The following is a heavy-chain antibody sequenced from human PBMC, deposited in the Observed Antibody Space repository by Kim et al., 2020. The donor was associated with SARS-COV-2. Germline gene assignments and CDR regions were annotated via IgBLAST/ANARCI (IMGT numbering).Heavy chain of an antibody. CDR1: GFKFDDYP. V-gene: IGHV3-43*01. CDR2: ISTDGGTT. Sequence: GGSLRLSCAASGFKFDDYPMHWVRQPPRKGLQWVSFISTDGGTTSYADSVKGRFTISRDNNKKSLYLQMDSLTTEDTALYYCAKDLPFGGQGILVTVSS. D-gene: IGHD3-16*01. CDR3: AKDLPF. J-gene: IGHJ4*02.